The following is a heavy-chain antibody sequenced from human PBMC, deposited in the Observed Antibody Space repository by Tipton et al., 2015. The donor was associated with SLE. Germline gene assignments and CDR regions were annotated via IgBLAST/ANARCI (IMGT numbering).Heavy chain of an antibody. CDR2: ISYDGSNK. CDR1: GFTFSNYA. D-gene: IGHD3-16*01. J-gene: IGHJ4*02. Sequence: QVQLVQSGGGLAQPGGSLRLSCAASGFTFSNYAMHWVRQAPGKGLEWVAVISYDGSNKYYADSVKGRFTISRDNSKNTLYLQMNSLRAEDTAVYYCARDRSVGTFGGEFDYWGQGTLVTVSS. CDR3: ARDRSVGTFGGEFDY. V-gene: IGHV3-30*04.